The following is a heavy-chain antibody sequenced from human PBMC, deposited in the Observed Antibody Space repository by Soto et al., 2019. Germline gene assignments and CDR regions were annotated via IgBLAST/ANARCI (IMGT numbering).Heavy chain of an antibody. J-gene: IGHJ3*01. CDR2: MSSGSTYT. CDR1: GFTFSDYY. Sequence: SLRLCCAASGFTFSDYYMSWIRQAPGKGLEWVSYMSSGSTYTNYADSVKGRFAISRDNAKNSLYLQMNGLRVEDTAVYYCARDTSGYGDYADWGQGTMVTVSS. CDR3: ARDTSGYGDYAD. D-gene: IGHD4-17*01. V-gene: IGHV3-11*05.